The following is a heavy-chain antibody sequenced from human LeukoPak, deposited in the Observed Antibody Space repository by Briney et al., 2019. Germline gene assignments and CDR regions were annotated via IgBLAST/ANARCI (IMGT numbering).Heavy chain of an antibody. CDR2: IKQDGSEK. Sequence: GGSLRLSCAASGFTFSSYWMSWVRQAPGKGLEWVANIKQDGSEKYYADSVKGRFTISRDNAKNSLFLQMNSLRADDTAVYYCARVLESSGYRYFDSWGQGTLVTVSS. CDR1: GFTFSSYW. D-gene: IGHD3-3*01. J-gene: IGHJ4*02. CDR3: ARVLESSGYRYFDS. V-gene: IGHV3-7*05.